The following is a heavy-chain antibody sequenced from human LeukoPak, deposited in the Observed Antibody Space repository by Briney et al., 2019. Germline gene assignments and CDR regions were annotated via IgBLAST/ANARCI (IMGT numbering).Heavy chain of an antibody. CDR2: ISGSLVST. Sequence: PGGSLRLSCAASGFTFSSYAMSWVRQTPGKGLEWVSTISGSLVSTYYTGSVKGRFTISRDNSKNMLYLQMNSLRAEDTAVYYCAKDPYSGVDYWGQGTLVTVSS. CDR3: AKDPYSGVDY. V-gene: IGHV3-23*01. CDR1: GFTFSSYA. D-gene: IGHD1-26*01. J-gene: IGHJ4*02.